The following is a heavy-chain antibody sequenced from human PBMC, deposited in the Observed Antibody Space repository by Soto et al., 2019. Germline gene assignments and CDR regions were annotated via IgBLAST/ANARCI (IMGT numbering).Heavy chain of an antibody. CDR1: GFTVSNNY. J-gene: IGHJ6*03. CDR3: ASHYSNFQYYYMDV. CDR2: IYSGGST. Sequence: EVQLVESRGGLVQPGGSLRLTCAASGFTVSNNYMSWVRQAPGKGLEWVSVIYSGGSTYYADSVKGRFTISRDNSKNTLYLQMNSLRAEDTAVYYCASHYSNFQYYYMDVCGKGTTVTVSS. D-gene: IGHD4-4*01. V-gene: IGHV3-66*04.